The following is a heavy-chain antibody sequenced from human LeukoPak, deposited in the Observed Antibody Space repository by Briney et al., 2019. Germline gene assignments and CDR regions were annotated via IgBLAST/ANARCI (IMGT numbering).Heavy chain of an antibody. V-gene: IGHV4-59*01. J-gene: IGHJ4*02. CDR2: IYYSGTT. CDR3: ARDGDSYGYSCFDY. D-gene: IGHD5-18*01. Sequence: SETLSLTCTVSGGSISTYYWNWIRQPPGKGLEWIGYIYYSGTTNYNPSLKSRVSMPVDTSKNQFSLKLSSVTAADTAVYYCARDGDSYGYSCFDYWGQGTLVTVSS. CDR1: GGSISTYY.